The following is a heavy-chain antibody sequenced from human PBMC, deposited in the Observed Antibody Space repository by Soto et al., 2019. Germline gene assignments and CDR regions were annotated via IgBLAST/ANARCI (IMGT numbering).Heavy chain of an antibody. CDR3: ARGRGGDYGGNSGYYDY. V-gene: IGHV3-33*01. CDR2: IWYDGSKK. Sequence: QVQLVESGGGVVQPGTSLRLSCAASGFTFSGHGMHWVRQAPGKGLEWMAVIWYDGSKKYYGDSVKGRITISRDNSKNTLFLQMNSLRVEDTAVYYCARGRGGDYGGNSGYYDYWGQGTLVTVSS. J-gene: IGHJ4*02. D-gene: IGHD4-17*01. CDR1: GFTFSGHG.